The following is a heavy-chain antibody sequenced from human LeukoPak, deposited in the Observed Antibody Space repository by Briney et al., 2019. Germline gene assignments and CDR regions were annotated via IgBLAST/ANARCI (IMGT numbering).Heavy chain of an antibody. CDR3: ARGPLGVVIINDAFDI. D-gene: IGHD3-3*01. J-gene: IGHJ3*02. V-gene: IGHV5-51*01. CDR2: IYPDDSDT. CDR1: GYNFPIYW. Sequence: GESLKISCQTSGYNFPIYWIGWVRQVPGKGLEWLGIIYPDDSDTRYSPSFQGQVTISADKSISTAYLQWSSLKASDTAMYYCARGPLGVVIINDAFDIWGQGTMVTVSS.